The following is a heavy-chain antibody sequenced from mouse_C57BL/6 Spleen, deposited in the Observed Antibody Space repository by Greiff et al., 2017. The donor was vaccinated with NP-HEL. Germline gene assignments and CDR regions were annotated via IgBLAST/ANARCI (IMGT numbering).Heavy chain of an antibody. CDR3: ARAYYYGSMGYFDV. Sequence: QVQLQQPGAELVMPGASVKLSCKASGYTFTSYWMHWVKQRPGQGLEWIGEIDPSDSYTNYNQKFKGKSTLTVDKSSSTAYMQLSSRTSEDSAVYYCARAYYYGSMGYFDVWGTGTTVTVSS. CDR1: GYTFTSYW. V-gene: IGHV1-69*01. D-gene: IGHD1-1*01. CDR2: IDPSDSYT. J-gene: IGHJ1*03.